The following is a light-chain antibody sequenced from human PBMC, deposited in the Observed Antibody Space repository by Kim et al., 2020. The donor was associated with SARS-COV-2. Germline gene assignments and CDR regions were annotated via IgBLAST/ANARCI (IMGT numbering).Light chain of an antibody. J-gene: IGLJ3*02. V-gene: IGLV3-21*04. Sequence: SYELTRPPSVSVAPGKTARITCGGNNIGSKSVHWYQQKPGQAPVLVIYYDSDRPSGIPERFSGSNSGNTATLTISRVEAGDEADYYCQVWDRSSDHLVFG. CDR3: QVWDRSSDHLV. CDR1: NIGSKS. CDR2: YDS.